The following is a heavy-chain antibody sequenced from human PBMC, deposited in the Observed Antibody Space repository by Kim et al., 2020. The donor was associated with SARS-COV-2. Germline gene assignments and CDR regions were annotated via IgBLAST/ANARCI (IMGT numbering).Heavy chain of an antibody. D-gene: IGHD3-10*01. CDR3: ATGYKSLWWFGNILAPNYFDS. J-gene: IGHJ4*02. V-gene: IGHV4-31*03. CDR1: GVSVASPTYF. CDR2: IYYGGST. Sequence: SETLSLTCTVSGVSVASPTYFWNWLRQRPGKGLEWIGYIYYGGSTHYNPSLKSRIAMSIETSKGQFSLNLNSVTAADTAVYYCATGYKSLWWFGNILAPNYFDSWGQGILGTVPS.